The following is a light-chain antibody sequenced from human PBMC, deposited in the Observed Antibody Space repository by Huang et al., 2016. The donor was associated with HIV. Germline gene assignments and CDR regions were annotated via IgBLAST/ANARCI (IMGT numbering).Light chain of an antibody. CDR3: QHYNSFPWT. CDR2: EAS. CDR1: QSIGTW. J-gene: IGKJ1*01. V-gene: IGKV1-5*03. Sequence: DIQMTQSSATLSASVGDRVIITCRASQSIGTWLAWYQQKPGKAPNLLIYEASTVESWVPSRCSGGGSGTEFTLTINSLQPDDFATYYCQHYNSFPWTFGQGTKVEV.